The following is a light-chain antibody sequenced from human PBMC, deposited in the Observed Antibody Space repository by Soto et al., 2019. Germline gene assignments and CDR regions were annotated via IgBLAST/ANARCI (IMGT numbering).Light chain of an antibody. CDR1: SSDVGSYNL. J-gene: IGLJ1*01. CDR3: CSYAGSNTYV. V-gene: IGLV2-23*02. Sequence: QPVLTQPAAVTGSPGQSITISCTETSSDVGSYNLVSWYQHHPGKAPKLIIYEVTRRPSGISNRFSGSKSGNTASLTISGLQAEDEADYYCCSYAGSNTYVFGTGTKVTVL. CDR2: EVT.